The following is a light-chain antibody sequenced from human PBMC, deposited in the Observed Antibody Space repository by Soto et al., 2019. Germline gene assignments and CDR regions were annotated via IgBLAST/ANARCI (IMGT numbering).Light chain of an antibody. CDR2: DAS. J-gene: IGKJ1*01. CDR3: QQRSSWPWT. CDR1: QSVSSY. Sequence: EIVLTQSPATLSLSPGERATLSCRASQSVSSYLAWYQQKPGQAPRLLIYDASNRATGIPARIGGSGSGTDFTPTISSLEPEDFAVYYCQQRSSWPWTFGQGTKVDIK. V-gene: IGKV3-11*01.